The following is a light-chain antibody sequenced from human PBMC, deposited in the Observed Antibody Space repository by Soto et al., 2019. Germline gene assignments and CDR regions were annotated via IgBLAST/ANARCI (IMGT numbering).Light chain of an antibody. V-gene: IGLV2-14*01. CDR1: SSDVGGYNY. CDR3: NSYTSSSTWV. CDR2: EVN. Sequence: QSALTQPASVSGSPGQSIIISCTGTSSDVGGYNYVSWYQQHPGKAPKLMIYEVNNRPSGVSHRFSGSKSGNTASLTISGLQAEDEADYYCNSYTSSSTWVFGGGTKVTVL. J-gene: IGLJ3*02.